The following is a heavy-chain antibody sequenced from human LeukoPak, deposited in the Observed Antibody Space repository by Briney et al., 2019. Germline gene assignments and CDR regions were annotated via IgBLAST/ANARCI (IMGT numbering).Heavy chain of an antibody. CDR2: IYTSGST. CDR1: GGSISSGSYY. CDR3: ASVAAAGTYFQH. D-gene: IGHD6-13*01. Sequence: PSETLSLTCTVSGGSISSGSYYWSWIRQPAGKGLEWIGRIYTSGSTNYNPSLKSRVTILVDTSKNQFSLKLSSVTAADTAVYYCASVAAAGTYFQHWGQGTLVTVSS. J-gene: IGHJ1*01. V-gene: IGHV4-61*02.